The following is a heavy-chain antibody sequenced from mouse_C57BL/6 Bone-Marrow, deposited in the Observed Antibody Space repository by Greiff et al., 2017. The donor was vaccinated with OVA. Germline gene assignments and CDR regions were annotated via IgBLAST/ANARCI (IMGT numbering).Heavy chain of an antibody. V-gene: IGHV1-55*01. J-gene: IGHJ3*01. CDR1: GYTFTSYW. CDR3: ARYPLYGSSYAWFAY. Sequence: QVQLQQSGAELVKPGASVKMSCKASGYTFTSYWITWVKQRPGQGLEWIGDIYPGSGSTNYNEKFKSKATLTVDTSSSTAYMQLSSLTSEDSAVYYCARYPLYGSSYAWFAYWGQGTLVTVSA. CDR2: IYPGSGST. D-gene: IGHD1-1*01.